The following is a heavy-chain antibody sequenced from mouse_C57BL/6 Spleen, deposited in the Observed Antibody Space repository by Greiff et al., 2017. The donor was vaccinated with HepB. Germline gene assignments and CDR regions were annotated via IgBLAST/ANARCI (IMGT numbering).Heavy chain of an antibody. CDR3: ARTTVVAHPYYYAMDY. Sequence: QVQLQQPGPGLVQPSQSLSITCTASGFSLTSYGVHWVRQSPGKGLEWLGVIWRGGSTDYNAAFISRLTITKDNSKSQVFFKMNSLQADDTAIYSCARTTVVAHPYYYAMDYWGQGTSVTVSS. CDR2: IWRGGST. D-gene: IGHD1-1*01. J-gene: IGHJ4*01. CDR1: GFSLTSYG. V-gene: IGHV2-5*01.